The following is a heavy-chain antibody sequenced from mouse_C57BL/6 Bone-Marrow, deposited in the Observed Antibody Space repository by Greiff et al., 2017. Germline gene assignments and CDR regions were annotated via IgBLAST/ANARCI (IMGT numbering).Heavy chain of an antibody. CDR2: IDPSDSYT. CDR3: ARNYYCGSSYYAMDY. V-gene: IGHV1-59*01. D-gene: IGHD1-1*01. Sequence: VQLQQPGAELVRPGTSVKLSCKASGYTFTSYWMHWVKQRPGQGLEWIGVIDPSDSYTNYNQKFKGKATLTVDTSSSTAYMQLSSLTSEDSAVYYCARNYYCGSSYYAMDYWGQGTSVTVSS. J-gene: IGHJ4*01. CDR1: GYTFTSYW.